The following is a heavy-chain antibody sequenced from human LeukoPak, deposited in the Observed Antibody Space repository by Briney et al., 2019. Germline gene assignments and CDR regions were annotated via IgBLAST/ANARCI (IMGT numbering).Heavy chain of an antibody. CDR3: ARDQGLTAPPPYGLDV. V-gene: IGHV1-69*04. Sequence: SVQVSCKTSGGTFSTSAITWVRQAPGQGLEWMGRIIPVLNITTYAQRFQGGVTITADTSTSTAYMELSSLRSEETAVYYCARDQGLTAPPPYGLDVWGQGTTVIVSS. CDR2: IIPVLNIT. J-gene: IGHJ6*02. CDR1: GGTFSTSA. D-gene: IGHD5-18*01.